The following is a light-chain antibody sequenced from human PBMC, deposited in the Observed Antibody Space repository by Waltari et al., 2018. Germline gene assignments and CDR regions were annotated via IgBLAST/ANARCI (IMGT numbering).Light chain of an antibody. Sequence: EIVLTQSPATLSLSPGERATLSCRASQSVSSYLGWYQQKHGQAPRLLIYDASNRATGIPARLSGSGSGTDFTLTISSLEPEDFAVYYCQQRSNWPGTFGQGTKLEI. J-gene: IGKJ2*01. V-gene: IGKV3-11*01. CDR2: DAS. CDR1: QSVSSY. CDR3: QQRSNWPGT.